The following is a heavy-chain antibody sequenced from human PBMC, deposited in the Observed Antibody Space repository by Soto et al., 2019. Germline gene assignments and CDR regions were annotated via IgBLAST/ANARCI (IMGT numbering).Heavy chain of an antibody. Sequence: SETLSLTCTVSGGSISTYYWSWIRQPAGKGLEWIGRIYGSGNTNYSPSLRSRVTMSVDTSKNQFTLKLSSVTAADTAVYYCVRDTIYTPGWTDYRWIDPWGQGTLVTVSS. CDR1: GGSISTYY. CDR2: IYGSGNT. V-gene: IGHV4-4*07. CDR3: VRDTIYTPGWTDYRWIDP. D-gene: IGHD3-16*01. J-gene: IGHJ5*02.